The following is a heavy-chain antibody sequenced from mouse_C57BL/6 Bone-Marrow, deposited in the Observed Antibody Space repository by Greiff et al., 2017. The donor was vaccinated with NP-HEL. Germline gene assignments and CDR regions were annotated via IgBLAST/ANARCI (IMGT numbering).Heavy chain of an antibody. D-gene: IGHD1-1*01. CDR1: GYTFTDYY. CDR2: INPYNGGT. J-gene: IGHJ1*03. CDR3: ARWRPFTTVVADWYFDV. Sequence: VQLQQSGPVLVKPGASVKMSCKASGYTFTDYYMNWVKQSHGKSLEWIGVINPYNGGTSYNQKFKGKATLTVDKSSSTAYMELNSLTSEDSAVYYCARWRPFTTVVADWYFDVWGTGTTVTVSS. V-gene: IGHV1-19*01.